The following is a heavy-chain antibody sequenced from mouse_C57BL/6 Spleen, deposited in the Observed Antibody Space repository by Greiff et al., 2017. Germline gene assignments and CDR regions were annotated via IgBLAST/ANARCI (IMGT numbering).Heavy chain of an antibody. V-gene: IGHV1-64*01. Sequence: QVQLQQPGAELVKPGASVTLSCKASGYTFTSYWMHWVKQRPGHGLEWIGMIHPNSGSTNYNQKFKGKATLTVDKSSSTAYMQLSSLTSEDSAVYYCARSEQLAFCSFDYWGQGTTLTVSS. CDR3: ARSEQLAFCSFDY. J-gene: IGHJ2*01. CDR2: IHPNSGST. D-gene: IGHD6-1*01. CDR1: GYTFTSYW.